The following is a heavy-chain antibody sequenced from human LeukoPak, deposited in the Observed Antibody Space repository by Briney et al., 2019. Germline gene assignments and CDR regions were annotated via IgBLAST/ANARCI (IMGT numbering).Heavy chain of an antibody. Sequence: SETLSLTCTVSGGSISSYYWSWIRQPPGKGLEWIGCIYYSGSTNYNPSLKSRVTISVDTSKNQFSLNLSSVTAADTAVYYCARDAGYSYGYYYWGQGTLVTVSS. D-gene: IGHD5-18*01. CDR2: IYYSGST. J-gene: IGHJ4*02. V-gene: IGHV4-59*01. CDR1: GGSISSYY. CDR3: ARDAGYSYGYYY.